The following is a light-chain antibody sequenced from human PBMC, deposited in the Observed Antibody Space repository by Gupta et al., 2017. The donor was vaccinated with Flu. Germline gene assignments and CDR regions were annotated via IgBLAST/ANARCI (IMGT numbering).Light chain of an antibody. V-gene: IGLV1-47*02. J-gene: IGLJ2*01. CDR1: NSNIGNQY. Sequence: QSVLTQPPSASGTPGQRVTISCSGSNSNIGNQYVSWYQHLPGKTPRLLIHSNDQRPSGVPDRFSGSKSGTSASLTISGLRSEDEAEYFCSSWAGSLFGVIFGGGTKLTV. CDR3: SSWAGSLFGVI. CDR2: SND.